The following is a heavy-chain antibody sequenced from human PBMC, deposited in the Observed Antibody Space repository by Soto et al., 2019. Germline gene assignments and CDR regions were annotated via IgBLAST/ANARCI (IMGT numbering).Heavy chain of an antibody. CDR2: MWYDGSNQ. Sequence: QVQLVESGGGVVQPGTSLRLSCAASGFTFTSYGLLWVRQAPGKGLEWVAVMWYDGSNQYYADSVKGRFTISRDTSKNTLYLQMNSLRDEDTAVYYCARVGYSGSYWPGDYWGQGTLVTVSS. V-gene: IGHV3-33*01. D-gene: IGHD5-12*01. CDR1: GFTFTSYG. CDR3: ARVGYSGSYWPGDY. J-gene: IGHJ4*02.